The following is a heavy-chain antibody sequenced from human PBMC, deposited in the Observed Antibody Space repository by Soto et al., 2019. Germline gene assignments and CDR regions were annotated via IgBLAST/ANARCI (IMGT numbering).Heavy chain of an antibody. V-gene: IGHV1-69*13. J-gene: IGHJ5*02. CDR3: ARSPLYCTNGVCSEYNWFDP. CDR1: GGTFSSYA. D-gene: IGHD2-8*01. Sequence: GASVKVSCKASGGTFSSYAISWVRQAPGQGLEWMGGIIPIFGTANYAQKFQGRVTITADESTSTAYMELSSLRSEDTAVYYCARSPLYCTNGVCSEYNWFDPWGQGTLVTVSS. CDR2: IIPIFGTA.